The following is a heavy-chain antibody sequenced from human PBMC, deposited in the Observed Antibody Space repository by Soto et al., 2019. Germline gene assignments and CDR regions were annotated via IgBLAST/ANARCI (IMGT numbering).Heavy chain of an antibody. D-gene: IGHD6-13*01. V-gene: IGHV4-59*01. CDR1: GGSISSYY. CDR2: IYYSGST. CDR3: ARVIEAAGADLALGY. J-gene: IGHJ4*02. Sequence: PSETLSLTCTVSGGSISSYYWSWIRQPPGKGLEWIGYIYYSGSTNYNPSLKSRVTISVDTSKNQFSLKLSSVTAADTAVYYCARVIEAAGADLALGYWGQGTLVTVSS.